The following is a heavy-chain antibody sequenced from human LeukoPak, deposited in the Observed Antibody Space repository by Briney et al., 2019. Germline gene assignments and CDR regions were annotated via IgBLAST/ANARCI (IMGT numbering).Heavy chain of an antibody. CDR1: GFTFSSYS. Sequence: PGGSLRLSCAASGFTFSSYSMNWVRQAPGKGLEWVSYINFSSRTTYYADSVKGRFTISRDNAKNSLYLQMNSLRAEDTAVYYCARGGQLWLVGYYYMDVWGKGTTVTVSS. D-gene: IGHD5-18*01. V-gene: IGHV3-48*01. J-gene: IGHJ6*03. CDR2: INFSSRTT. CDR3: ARGGQLWLVGYYYMDV.